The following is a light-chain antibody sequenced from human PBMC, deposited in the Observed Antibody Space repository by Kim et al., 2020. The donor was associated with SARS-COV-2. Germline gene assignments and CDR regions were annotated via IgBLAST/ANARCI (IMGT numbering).Light chain of an antibody. Sequence: APGPTVRITCQGDSLRTYYASWYQKKRRQAPALVIYPINHRPSGIPDQFAGSSSGNTATLTITGAQAKDETDYYCKSRDTSGDRLVFGGGTQLTVL. J-gene: IGLJ2*01. CDR3: KSRDTSGDRLV. CDR2: PIN. V-gene: IGLV3-19*01. CDR1: SLRTYY.